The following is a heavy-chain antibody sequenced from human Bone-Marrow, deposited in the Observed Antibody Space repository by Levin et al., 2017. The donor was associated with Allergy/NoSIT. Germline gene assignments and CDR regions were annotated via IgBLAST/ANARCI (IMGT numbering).Heavy chain of an antibody. V-gene: IGHV4-31*03. CDR3: ARQRQYFYGSVSCQFDP. Sequence: TSETLSLTCTVSGASISSGDYYWDWIRQHPGKGLEWIGYIHYSGSTYSNPSLKSRVSISVDTSRNQFSLKLTSVTAADTAVYYCARQRQYFYGSVSCQFDPWGQGTLVTVSS. D-gene: IGHD3-10*01. CDR2: IHYSGST. J-gene: IGHJ5*02. CDR1: GASISSGDYY.